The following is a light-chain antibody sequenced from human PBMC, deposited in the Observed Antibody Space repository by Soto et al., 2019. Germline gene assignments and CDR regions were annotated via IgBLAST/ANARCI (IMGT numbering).Light chain of an antibody. CDR1: QSISSW. Sequence: DIQMTQSPSTLSASVGDKVTITCRASQSISSWLAWYQQKPGKAPKLLIHKASSLESGVPSRFSGSGSGTEFTLTISILQPDDFATYYCQHYNSYSPFGPGTKVDIK. CDR3: QHYNSYSP. CDR2: KAS. J-gene: IGKJ3*01. V-gene: IGKV1-5*03.